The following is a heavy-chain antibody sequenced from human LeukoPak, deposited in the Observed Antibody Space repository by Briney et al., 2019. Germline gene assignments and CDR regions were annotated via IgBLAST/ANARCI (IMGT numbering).Heavy chain of an antibody. J-gene: IGHJ2*01. CDR3: ARDRYCTGTTCYVGGGWFFDL. CDR1: GFTVSSNC. Sequence: GGSLRLSCAASGFTVSSNCMSWVRQVPGKGLEWVSVIYSGGSTYYADSVKGRFTISRDNSKNTLYLQMNSLRAEDTAVYYCARDRYCTGTTCYVGGGWFFDLWGRGTLVTVSS. D-gene: IGHD2-2*01. V-gene: IGHV3-53*01. CDR2: IYSGGST.